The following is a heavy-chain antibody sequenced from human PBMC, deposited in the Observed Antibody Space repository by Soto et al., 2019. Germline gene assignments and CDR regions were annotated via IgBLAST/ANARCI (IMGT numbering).Heavy chain of an antibody. D-gene: IGHD3-9*01. J-gene: IGHJ6*02. Sequence: ASVKVSCKASGYTFGTYGISWVRQAPGQGLEWMGWISAYNGDTETNYAQKFQGRVTMTTDTSTSTAYMELRSLRSDDTAVYYCARDHYDILTGYSHPYYYYGMDVWGQGTTVTVSS. CDR1: GYTFGTYG. CDR3: ARDHYDILTGYSHPYYYYGMDV. V-gene: IGHV1-18*01. CDR2: ISAYNGDT.